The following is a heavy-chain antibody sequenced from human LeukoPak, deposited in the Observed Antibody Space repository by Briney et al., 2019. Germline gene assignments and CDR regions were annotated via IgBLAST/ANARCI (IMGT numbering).Heavy chain of an antibody. D-gene: IGHD3-22*01. V-gene: IGHV3-23*01. CDR1: GFTFSNYA. CDR3: AKRGVVIRVILVGFHKEAYYFDS. CDR2: ISSRGDST. Sequence: GGSLRLSCAASGFTFSNYAMSWVRQVPGRGLEWVSTISSRGDSTYVADSVKGRFTISRDNSKNSLYLQMNSLRAEDTAVYFCAKRGVVIRVILVGFHKEAYYFDSWGQGALVTVSS. J-gene: IGHJ4*02.